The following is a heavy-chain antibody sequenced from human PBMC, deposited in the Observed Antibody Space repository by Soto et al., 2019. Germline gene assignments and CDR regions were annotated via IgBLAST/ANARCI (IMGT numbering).Heavy chain of an antibody. Sequence: SDTLSLTCTVSGGSISSSSYYWGWIRQPPGKGLEWIGSIYYSGSTYYNPSLKSRVTISVDTSKNQFSLKLSSVTAADTAVYYCARDHRFTIFGVVTSRWFDPWGQGTLVTVSS. D-gene: IGHD3-3*01. CDR3: ARDHRFTIFGVVTSRWFDP. CDR1: GGSISSSSYY. CDR2: IYYSGST. V-gene: IGHV4-39*02. J-gene: IGHJ5*02.